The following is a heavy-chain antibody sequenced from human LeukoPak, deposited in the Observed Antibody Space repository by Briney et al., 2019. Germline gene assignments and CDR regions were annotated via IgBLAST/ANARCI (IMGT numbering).Heavy chain of an antibody. CDR2: IHWNGAST. D-gene: IGHD3-9*01. V-gene: IGHV3-20*04. CDR3: ARSAGDILTGYYDY. Sequence: GGSLRLSCAASGFTFDDYGMSWVRQAPGKGLEWVSGIHWNGASTGYADSVKGRFTISRDNAKKSLYLLADSLRVEDTAMYYCARSAGDILTGYYDYLGQGILVSVAS. CDR1: GFTFDDYG. J-gene: IGHJ4*02.